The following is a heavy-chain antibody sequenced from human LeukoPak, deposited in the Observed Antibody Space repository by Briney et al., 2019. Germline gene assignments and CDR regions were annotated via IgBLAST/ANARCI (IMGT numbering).Heavy chain of an antibody. CDR3: ARGSLGATRGAFDY. Sequence: GGSLRLSCAASGFTFDDYGMSWVRQAPGKGLEWVSGINWNGGSTGYADSVKGRFTISRDNAKNSLYLQMNSLRAEDTALYYCARGSLGATRGAFDYWGQGTLVTVSS. J-gene: IGHJ4*02. CDR2: INWNGGST. CDR1: GFTFDDYG. V-gene: IGHV3-20*04. D-gene: IGHD1-26*01.